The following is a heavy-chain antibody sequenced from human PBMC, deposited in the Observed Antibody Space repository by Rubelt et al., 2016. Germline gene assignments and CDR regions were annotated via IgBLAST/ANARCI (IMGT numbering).Heavy chain of an antibody. V-gene: IGHV4-34*01. CDR1: GGSFSGYY. D-gene: IGHD3-10*01. Sequence: QVQLQQWGAGLLKPSETLSLTCAVYGGSFSGYYWSWIRQPPGKGLEWIGHIYYSGSTYYNPSLKSRVTISVDTSKNHVSLKLSSVTAAGTAVYYCAREGGVSGSYFFDYWGQGTLVTVSS. CDR3: AREGGVSGSYFFDY. CDR2: IYYSGST. J-gene: IGHJ4*02.